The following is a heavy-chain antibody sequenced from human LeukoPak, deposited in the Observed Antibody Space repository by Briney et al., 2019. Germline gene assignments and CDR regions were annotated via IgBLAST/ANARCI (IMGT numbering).Heavy chain of an antibody. CDR3: AKGGDFWSGYYFGTAGYYYMDV. V-gene: IGHV3-23*01. CDR1: GFTFSSYA. Sequence: PGGSLRLSCAASGFTFSSYAMSWVRQAPGKGLEWVSAISGSGGSTYYADSVKGRFTISRDNSKNTLYLQMNSLRAEDTAVYYCAKGGDFWSGYYFGTAGYYYMDVWGKGTTVAVSS. J-gene: IGHJ6*03. D-gene: IGHD3-3*01. CDR2: ISGSGGST.